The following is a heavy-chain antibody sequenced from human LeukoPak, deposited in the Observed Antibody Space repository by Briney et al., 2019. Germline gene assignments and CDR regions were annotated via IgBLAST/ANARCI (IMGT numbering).Heavy chain of an antibody. CDR2: INPSGGST. CDR3: ARDPSYDSSGYYSPGGDY. Sequence: ASVKVSCKASGYTFTSYCMHWVRQAPGQGLEWMGIINPSGGSTSYAQKFQGRVTMTRDTSTSTVYMGLSSLRSEDTAVYYCARDPSYDSSGYYSPGGDYWGQGTLVTVSS. CDR1: GYTFTSYC. D-gene: IGHD3-22*01. J-gene: IGHJ4*02. V-gene: IGHV1-46*01.